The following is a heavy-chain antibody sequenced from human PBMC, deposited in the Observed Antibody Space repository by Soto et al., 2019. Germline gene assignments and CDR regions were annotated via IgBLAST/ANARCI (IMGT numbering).Heavy chain of an antibody. V-gene: IGHV1-18*01. CDR1: GYTYNSNG. J-gene: IGHJ4*02. Sequence: ETSVKVTCKDSGYTYNSNGSSWVRQAPGQGLEWMGWISAYNDNTNYAQNLQGRVTMTTDTSTSTAYMELRSLRSDDTAVYYCARESPPADYWGQGTLVTVSS. CDR3: ARESPPADY. CDR2: ISAYNDNT.